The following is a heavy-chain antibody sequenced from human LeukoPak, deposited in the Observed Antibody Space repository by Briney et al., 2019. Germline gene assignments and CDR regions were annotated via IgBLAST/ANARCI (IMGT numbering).Heavy chain of an antibody. CDR2: ISGSGGST. V-gene: IGHV3-23*01. J-gene: IGHJ4*02. Sequence: PGGSLRLSCAASGFTFSSYAMSWVRQPPGKGLEWVSAISGSGGSTYYADSVKGRFTISRDNSKNTLYLQMNSLRAEDTAVYYCAKDYGPTVTTCFDYWGQGTLVTVSS. CDR3: AKDYGPTVTTCFDY. D-gene: IGHD4-17*01. CDR1: GFTFSSYA.